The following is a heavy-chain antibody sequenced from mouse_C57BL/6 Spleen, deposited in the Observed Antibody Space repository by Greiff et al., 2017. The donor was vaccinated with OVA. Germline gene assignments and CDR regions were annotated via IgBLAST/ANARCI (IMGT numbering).Heavy chain of an antibody. Sequence: QVQLQQSGPELVKPGASVKLSCKASGYTFTSYDIHWVKQRPGQGLEWIGWIYPRDGSTKYNEKFKGKATLTVDTSSSTAYMELHSLPSEDSAVDFDARDCDYEYYDAMDYGGQGTSVTVSS. J-gene: IGHJ4*01. V-gene: IGHV1-85*01. CDR2: IYPRDGST. CDR1: GYTFTSYD. CDR3: ARDCDYEYYDAMDY. D-gene: IGHD2-4*01.